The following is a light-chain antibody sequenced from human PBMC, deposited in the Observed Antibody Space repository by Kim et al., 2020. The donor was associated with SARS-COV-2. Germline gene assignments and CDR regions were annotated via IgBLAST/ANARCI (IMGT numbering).Light chain of an antibody. CDR1: QSLAPTH. CDR2: GTS. J-gene: IGKJ2*01. Sequence: LSPGERATLSCGATQSLAPTHFAWFQQKPGQAPRLLIYGTSSRATGIPDRFSASESGTDFTLTISRLEPEDVAVYFCQEYDRPPYTFGQGTKLEI. V-gene: IGKV3-20*01. CDR3: QEYDRPPYT.